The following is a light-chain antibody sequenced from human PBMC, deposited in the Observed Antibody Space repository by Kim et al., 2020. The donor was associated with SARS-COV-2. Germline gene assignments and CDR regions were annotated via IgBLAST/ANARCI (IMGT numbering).Light chain of an antibody. CDR2: GKN. CDR1: TLRDYY. V-gene: IGLV3-19*01. Sequence: SVDLGQTVRITCQGETLRDYYASWYQQKPGQAPVLLIYGKNNRPSGIPARFSGSDSGNTASLTITGVQAEDEADYYCNSRDTIEWLFGGGTQLTVL. CDR3: NSRDTIEWL. J-gene: IGLJ3*02.